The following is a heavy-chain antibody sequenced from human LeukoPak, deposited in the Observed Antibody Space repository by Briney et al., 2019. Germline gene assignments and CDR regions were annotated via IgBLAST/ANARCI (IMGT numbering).Heavy chain of an antibody. Sequence: PGGSLRLSCAASGFTLSSYGMNWVRQAPGKGLEWVSYISSTNGYIYYADSVRGRFTISRDNAKNSLSLQMNSLRAEDTAVYYCARGRSTWHLDYWGQGTLVTVSS. CDR3: ARGRSTWHLDY. CDR2: ISSTNGYI. V-gene: IGHV3-21*01. CDR1: GFTLSSYG. D-gene: IGHD1-26*01. J-gene: IGHJ4*02.